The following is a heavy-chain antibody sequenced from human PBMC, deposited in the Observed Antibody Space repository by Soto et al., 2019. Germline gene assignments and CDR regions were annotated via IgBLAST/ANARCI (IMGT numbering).Heavy chain of an antibody. CDR1: GGTFSTYT. Sequence: QVQLVQSGAEVKKPGSSVKVSCKASGGTFSTYTLYWVRQAPGQGLEWMGGVSPGIDIRDYAQKFQGRVTIAADESSSTVYMQLSTLISEDTAFFYCAGSMCFGGSCDVDVRGQGTLVTVSS. J-gene: IGHJ4*02. D-gene: IGHD2-15*01. CDR3: AGSMCFGGSCDVDV. CDR2: VSPGIDIR. V-gene: IGHV1-69*12.